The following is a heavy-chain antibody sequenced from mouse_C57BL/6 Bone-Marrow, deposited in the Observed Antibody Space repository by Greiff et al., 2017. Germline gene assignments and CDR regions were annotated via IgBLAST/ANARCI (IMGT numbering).Heavy chain of an antibody. CDR1: GYTFTSYW. CDR3: TRIGYGSSWGFAY. V-gene: IGHV1-5*01. CDR2: IDPGNSDT. D-gene: IGHD1-1*01. J-gene: IGHJ3*01. Sequence: EVQVVESGTVLARPGASVKMSCKTSGYTFTSYWMHWVKQRPGQGLEWIGAIDPGNSDTSYNQKFKGKAKLTAVTSASTAYMELSSLTNEDSAVYCCTRIGYGSSWGFAYWGQGTLVTVSA.